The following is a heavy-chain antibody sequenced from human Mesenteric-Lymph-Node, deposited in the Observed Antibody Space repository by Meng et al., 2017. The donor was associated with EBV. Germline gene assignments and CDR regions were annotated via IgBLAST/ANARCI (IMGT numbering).Heavy chain of an antibody. V-gene: IGHV3-74*01. CDR2: INSDGSST. D-gene: IGHD5-18*01. CDR1: GFTFSSYW. CDR3: AKDVDSYGRYFDY. Sequence: EGQLVESGGGLVQPGGPLRSSCAASGFTFSSYWMHWVRQAPGKGLVWVSRINSDGSSTSYADSVKGRFTISRDNAKNTLYLQMNSLRAEDTAVYYCAKDVDSYGRYFDYWGQGTLVTVSS. J-gene: IGHJ4*02.